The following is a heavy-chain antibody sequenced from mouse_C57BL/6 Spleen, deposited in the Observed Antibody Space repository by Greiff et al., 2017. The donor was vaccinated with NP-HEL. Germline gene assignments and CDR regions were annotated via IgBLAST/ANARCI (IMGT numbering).Heavy chain of an antibody. J-gene: IGHJ1*03. V-gene: IGHV1-18*01. D-gene: IGHD2-5*01. CDR3: ARRDYSNYRYFDV. CDR1: GYTFTDYN. Sequence: EVKLVESGPELVKPGASVKIPCKASGYTFTDYNMDWVKQSHGKSLEWIGDINPNNGGTIYNQKFKGKATLTVDKSSSTAYMELRSLTSEDTAVYYCARRDYSNYRYFDVWGTGTTVTVSS. CDR2: INPNNGGT.